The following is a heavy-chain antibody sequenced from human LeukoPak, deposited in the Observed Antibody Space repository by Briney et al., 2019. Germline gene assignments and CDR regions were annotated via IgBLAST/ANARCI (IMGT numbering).Heavy chain of an antibody. Sequence: ASVKVSCKASGYSFTGYYMHWVRQAPGKGLEWMGGFDPEDGETIYAQKFQGRVTMTEDTSTDTAYMELSSPRSEDTAVYYCARDGSSGWYGYFDYWGQGTLVTVSS. CDR1: GYSFTGYY. D-gene: IGHD6-19*01. CDR2: FDPEDGET. J-gene: IGHJ4*02. CDR3: ARDGSSGWYGYFDY. V-gene: IGHV1-24*01.